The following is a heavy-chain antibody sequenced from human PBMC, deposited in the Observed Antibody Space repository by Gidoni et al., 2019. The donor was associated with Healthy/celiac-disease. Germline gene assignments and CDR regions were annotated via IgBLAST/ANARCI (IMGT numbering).Heavy chain of an antibody. D-gene: IGHD3-22*01. CDR3: AKDNYYDSSGYLNN. V-gene: IGHV3-30*18. CDR2: ISYDGSNK. J-gene: IGHJ4*02. CDR1: GFTFSSYG. Sequence: QVQLVESGGGVVQPGSSLRLSCAASGFTFSSYGMDWVRQAPGKGLSWVAVISYDGSNKYYADAVKGRFTISRDNSKNTLYLQMNSLRAEDTAVYYCAKDNYYDSSGYLNNWGQGTLVTVSS.